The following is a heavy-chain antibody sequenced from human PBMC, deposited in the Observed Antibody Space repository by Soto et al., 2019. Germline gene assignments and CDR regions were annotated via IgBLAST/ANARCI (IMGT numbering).Heavy chain of an antibody. J-gene: IGHJ6*03. D-gene: IGHD4-4*01. CDR3: TRDLTVPTVYYYYYYYMDV. Sequence: EVQLVESGGGLVQPGRSLRLSCTASGFTFGDYAMSWFRQAPGKGLEWVGFIRSKAYGGTTEYAASVKGRFTISRDDSKSIAYLQMNSLKTEDTAVYYCTRDLTVPTVYYYYYYYMDVWGKGTTVTVSS. V-gene: IGHV3-49*03. CDR1: GFTFGDYA. CDR2: IRSKAYGGTT.